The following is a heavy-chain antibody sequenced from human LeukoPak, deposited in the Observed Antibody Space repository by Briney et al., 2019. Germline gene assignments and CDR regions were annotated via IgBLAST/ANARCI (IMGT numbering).Heavy chain of an antibody. J-gene: IGHJ4*02. CDR3: ARGRYCSSSSCYIDY. Sequence: GGSLRLSRAASGFTFSSHSMNWVRQAPGKGPEWVSGISGGGDSTYYADSVKGRFTISRDNAKNTLNLQMNSLRAEDTAVYYCARGRYCSSSSCYIDYWGQGTLVTVSS. CDR1: GFTFSSHS. D-gene: IGHD2-2*02. CDR2: ISGGGDST. V-gene: IGHV3-23*01.